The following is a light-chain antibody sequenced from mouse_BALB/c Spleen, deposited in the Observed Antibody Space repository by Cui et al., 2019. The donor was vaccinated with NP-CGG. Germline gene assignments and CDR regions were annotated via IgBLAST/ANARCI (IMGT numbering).Light chain of an antibody. V-gene: IGLV1*01. CDR1: TGAVTTSNY. J-gene: IGLJ1*01. Sequence: QAVVTQASAPTTSPGDPVPLTCRSNTGAVTTSNYANWVQEKPDHLFTGLIGGTNNRVPGVPARFSGSLIGDKAALTITGAQTEDEAIYFCALWYSNHWVFGGGTKLTVL. CDR3: ALWYSNHWV. CDR2: GTN.